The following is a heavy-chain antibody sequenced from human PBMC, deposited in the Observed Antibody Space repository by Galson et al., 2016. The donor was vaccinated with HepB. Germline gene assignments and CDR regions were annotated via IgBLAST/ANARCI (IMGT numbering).Heavy chain of an antibody. CDR2: IYTSGST. Sequence: LSLTCTVSGGSISSGSYYWSWIRQPAGKGLEWIGRIYTSGSTNYNPSLKSRVTISVETSKNQFSLKLSSVTAADTAVYYCARDLKGRQLVPGRYYYYMDVWGKGTTVTVSS. J-gene: IGHJ6*03. D-gene: IGHD6-6*01. CDR1: GGSISSGSYY. CDR3: ARDLKGRQLVPGRYYYYMDV. V-gene: IGHV4-61*02.